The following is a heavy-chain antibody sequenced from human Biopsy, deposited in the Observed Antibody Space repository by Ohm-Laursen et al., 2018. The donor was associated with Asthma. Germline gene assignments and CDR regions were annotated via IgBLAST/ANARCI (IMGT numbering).Heavy chain of an antibody. V-gene: IGHV3-9*01. J-gene: IGHJ6*02. CDR1: GFRFDDYA. CDR3: AKDMGAGGNDPDSFIGYYGMDV. D-gene: IGHD3-16*01. Sequence: LSLTCAASGFRFDDYAMYWVRQAPGKGLEWVAGISWNSGNIGYAVSVKGRFIVSRDNVKNSLYLQMNSLRAEDTALYYCAKDMGAGGNDPDSFIGYYGMDVRGQGTTVTVSS. CDR2: ISWNSGNI.